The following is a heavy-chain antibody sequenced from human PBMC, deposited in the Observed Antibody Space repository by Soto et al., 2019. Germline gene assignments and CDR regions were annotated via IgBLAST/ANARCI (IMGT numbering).Heavy chain of an antibody. V-gene: IGHV4-34*01. Sequence: ETLSLTCAVYGGSFSGYYWSWIRQPPGKGLEWIGEINHSGSTNYNPSLKSRVTISVDTSKNQFSLKLSSVTAADTAVYYCASSNVDSSGYWKYYFDYWGQGTLVTVSS. CDR1: GGSFSGYY. CDR2: INHSGST. CDR3: ASSNVDSSGYWKYYFDY. J-gene: IGHJ4*02. D-gene: IGHD3-22*01.